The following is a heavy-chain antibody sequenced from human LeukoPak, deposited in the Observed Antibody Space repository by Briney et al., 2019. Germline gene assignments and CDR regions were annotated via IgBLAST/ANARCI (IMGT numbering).Heavy chain of an antibody. D-gene: IGHD6-19*01. Sequence: GGSLRLSCPAFGFTFSSYSKNWVRQAPGKGLEWLANINKDGSTTNYIDSVRGRFTISRDNAKNLLYLQMNSLRAEDTAVYYCAKVGFWSGYSRGWYVDYWGQGNVVTVSS. CDR2: INKDGSTT. CDR1: GFTFSSYS. J-gene: IGHJ4*02. CDR3: AKVGFWSGYSRGWYVDY. V-gene: IGHV3-7*01.